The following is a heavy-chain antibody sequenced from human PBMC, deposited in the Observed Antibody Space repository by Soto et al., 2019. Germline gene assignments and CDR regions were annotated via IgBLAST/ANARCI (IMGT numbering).Heavy chain of an antibody. J-gene: IGHJ5*02. CDR3: AREVLGYSGYDNWFDP. CDR1: GFTFSSYG. D-gene: IGHD5-12*01. V-gene: IGHV3-33*01. CDR2: IWYDGSNK. Sequence: GGSLRLSCAASGFTFSSYGMHWVRQAPGKGLEWVAVIWYDGSNKYYADSVKGRFTISRDNSNNTLYLQMNSLRAEDTAVYYCAREVLGYSGYDNWFDPWGQGTLVTVSS.